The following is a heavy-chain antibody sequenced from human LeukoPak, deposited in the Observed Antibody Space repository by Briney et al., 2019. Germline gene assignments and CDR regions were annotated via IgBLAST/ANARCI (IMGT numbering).Heavy chain of an antibody. CDR2: INPNSGGT. J-gene: IGHJ4*02. CDR3: ARSRAVAAAGYKYYFDY. CDR1: GYTFTGYY. V-gene: IGHV1-2*02. Sequence: ASVKVSCKASGYTFTGYYMHWVRQAPGQGLEWMGWINPNSGGTNYAQKFQGRVTMTRDTSISTAYMELSRLRSDDTAVYYCARSRAVAAAGYKYYFDYWGQGTLVTVSS. D-gene: IGHD6-19*01.